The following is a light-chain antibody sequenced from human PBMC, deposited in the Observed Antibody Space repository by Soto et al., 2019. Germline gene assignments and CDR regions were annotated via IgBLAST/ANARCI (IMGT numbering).Light chain of an antibody. Sequence: DIQMTQSPSSLSASVGDRVTNTCRATQRISSFLHWYQQKPGKAPNLLIYAASSLQSGVPSRFSGSGSGTDFTLTISCLQSEDFATYYCQQYYSYPRTFGQGTKVDI. CDR3: QQYYSYPRT. V-gene: IGKV1-39*01. J-gene: IGKJ1*01. CDR1: QRISSF. CDR2: AAS.